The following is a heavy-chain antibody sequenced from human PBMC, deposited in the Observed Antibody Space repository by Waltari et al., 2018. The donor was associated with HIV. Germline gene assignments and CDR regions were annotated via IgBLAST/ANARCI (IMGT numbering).Heavy chain of an antibody. J-gene: IGHJ6*02. D-gene: IGHD3-10*01. CDR1: GSNFISLG. V-gene: IGHV3-30*18. CDR2: ISYDGHNK. Sequence: QVKLEDSGGGVGESGGSPRLACVASGSNFISLGMNWVRQAPVKGLEWVAVISYDGHNKQYADSVKGRFTISRDNSNSTLCLQMSGLRPDDTAVYYCAKDLVTRGFFYFYGMHVWGQGTTVTVSS. CDR3: AKDLVTRGFFYFYGMHV.